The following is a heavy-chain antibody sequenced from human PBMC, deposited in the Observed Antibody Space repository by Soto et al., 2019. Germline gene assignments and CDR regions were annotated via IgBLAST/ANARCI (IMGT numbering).Heavy chain of an antibody. D-gene: IGHD5-12*01. CDR1: GFTFSSYG. J-gene: IGHJ4*02. CDR2: ISYDGSNK. CDR3: AKDNIGGGYDNSRYFDY. V-gene: IGHV3-30*18. Sequence: GGSLRLSCGASGFTFSSYGMHWVRQAPGQGLEWVAVISYDGSNKYYADSVKGRFTISRDNSKNTLYLQMNSLRAEDTAVYYCAKDNIGGGYDNSRYFDYWGQGTLVTVSS.